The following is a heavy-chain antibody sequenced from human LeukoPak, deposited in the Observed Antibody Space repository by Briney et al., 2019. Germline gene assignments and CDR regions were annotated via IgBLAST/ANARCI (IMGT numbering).Heavy chain of an antibody. CDR2: IYPGDSDT. V-gene: IGHV5-51*01. D-gene: IGHD3-22*01. J-gene: IGHJ4*02. CDR1: GYSFTNYW. Sequence: GESLKISCKGSGYSFTNYWIGWVRQMPGKGLEWMGSIYPGDSDTRYSPSFQGQVTISVDKSISTAYLQWSSLKASDTAMYYCARRDSSGYYHYFDYWGQGTLVTVSS. CDR3: ARRDSSGYYHYFDY.